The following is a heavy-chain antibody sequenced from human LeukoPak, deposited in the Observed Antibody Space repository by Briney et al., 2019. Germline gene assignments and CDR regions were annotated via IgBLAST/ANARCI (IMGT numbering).Heavy chain of an antibody. Sequence: GGSLRLSCAASGFTFSNACMSWVRRVPGKGLEWVGRIKSKIDGGTTDYAAPVKGRFTISRDDSKNTLDLQMNSLKTEDTAVYYCTTGIAVVRYFDYWGQGTLVTVSS. D-gene: IGHD6-19*01. CDR2: IKSKIDGGTT. CDR1: GFTFSNAC. V-gene: IGHV3-15*01. CDR3: TTGIAVVRYFDY. J-gene: IGHJ4*02.